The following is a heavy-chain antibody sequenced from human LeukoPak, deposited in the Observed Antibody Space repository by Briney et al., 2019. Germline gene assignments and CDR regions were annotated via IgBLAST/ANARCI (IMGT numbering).Heavy chain of an antibody. V-gene: IGHV1-18*01. CDR1: GYTFTSYG. J-gene: IGHJ6*02. CDR2: IGAYNGST. D-gene: IGHD1-26*01. Sequence: ASVKVSCKASGYTFTSYGINWVRPAPGQGIECMGWIGAYNGSTKNAQKFQSRVTMTTDTSTSTAYMELRSLRSDDTAVYYWARGLGVGASSGYGMDVWGQGTTVTVSS. CDR3: ARGLGVGASSGYGMDV.